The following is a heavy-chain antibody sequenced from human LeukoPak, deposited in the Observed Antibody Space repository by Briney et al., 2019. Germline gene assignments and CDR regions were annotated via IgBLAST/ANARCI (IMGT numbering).Heavy chain of an antibody. V-gene: IGHV4-38-2*02. CDR1: GYSISSGYY. CDR3: ARVSYSLYYYYYYMDV. Sequence: SETLSLTCTVSGYSISSGYYWGWIRQPPGKGLEWIGSIYHSGSTYYNPSLKSRVTISVDTSKNQFSLKLSSVTAADTAVYYCARVSYSLYYYYYYMDVWGKGTTVTISS. D-gene: IGHD5-18*01. CDR2: IYHSGST. J-gene: IGHJ6*03.